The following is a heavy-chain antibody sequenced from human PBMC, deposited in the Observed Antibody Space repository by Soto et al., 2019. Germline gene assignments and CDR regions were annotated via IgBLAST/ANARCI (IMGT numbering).Heavy chain of an antibody. J-gene: IGHJ6*02. Sequence: ASVKVSCKASGYTFTGYYMHWVRQAPGQGLEWMGWINPNSAGTNYAQKFQGRVTMTRDTSISTAYMELSRLRSDDTAVYYCERDYYDSRTDYDMDVWGQGTTVTVSS. CDR2: INPNSAGT. V-gene: IGHV1-2*02. CDR1: GYTFTGYY. CDR3: ERDYYDSRTDYDMDV. D-gene: IGHD3-22*01.